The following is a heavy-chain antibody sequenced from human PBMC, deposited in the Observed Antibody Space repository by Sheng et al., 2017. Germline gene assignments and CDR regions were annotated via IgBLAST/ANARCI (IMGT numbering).Heavy chain of an antibody. CDR2: ISGSGGST. D-gene: IGHD3-22*01. CDR1: GFTFSSYA. V-gene: IGHV3-23*04. Sequence: EVQLVESGGGLVQPGGSLRLSCAASGFTFSSYAMSWVRQAPGKGLEWVSAISGSGGSTYYADSVKGRFTISRDNSKNTLYLQMNSQRAEDTAVYYCAKDRYHQKSKSDSSGYAFDYWGQGTLVTVSS. CDR3: AKDRYHQKSKSDSSGYAFDY. J-gene: IGHJ4*02.